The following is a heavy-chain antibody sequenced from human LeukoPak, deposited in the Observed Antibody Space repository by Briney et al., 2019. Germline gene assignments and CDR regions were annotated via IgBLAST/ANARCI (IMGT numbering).Heavy chain of an antibody. D-gene: IGHD1-20*01. Sequence: GGSLRLSCAASGFTFRSYAMSWVRQAPGKGLEWVSSIGGHVHSTYYADSVIGRFTVSRDDSKNTLYLQMNSLRADDTAIYYCANHRTPDRYHWNYFDYWGQGTLVTVSS. CDR1: GFTFRSYA. V-gene: IGHV3-23*01. J-gene: IGHJ4*02. CDR3: ANHRTPDRYHWNYFDY. CDR2: IGGHVHST.